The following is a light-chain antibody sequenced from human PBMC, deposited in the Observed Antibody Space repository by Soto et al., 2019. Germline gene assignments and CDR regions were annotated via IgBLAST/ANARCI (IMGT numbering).Light chain of an antibody. J-gene: IGKJ1*01. CDR1: QSISSW. V-gene: IGKV1-5*01. Sequence: DIQMTQSPSTLSASVGDRVTITCRARQSISSWLAWYHQKPGKAPKLLIYDASSLESGVPSRFSGSGSGTEFTLTISSLQPDDFATYFCQQYNSYPWTFGQGTKVEIK. CDR2: DAS. CDR3: QQYNSYPWT.